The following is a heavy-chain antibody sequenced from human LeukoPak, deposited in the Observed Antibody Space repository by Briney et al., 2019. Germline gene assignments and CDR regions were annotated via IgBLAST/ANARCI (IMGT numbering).Heavy chain of an antibody. V-gene: IGHV3-23*01. CDR1: GFTFSSYA. D-gene: IGHD2-15*01. Sequence: GSLRLSCAASGFTFSSYAMSWVRQAPGKGLEWVSAISGSGGSTYYADSVKGRFTISRDNSKNTLYLQMNSLRAEDTAVYYCAKYSRIVVVAATDYWGQGTLVTVSS. CDR2: ISGSGGST. CDR3: AKYSRIVVVAATDY. J-gene: IGHJ4*02.